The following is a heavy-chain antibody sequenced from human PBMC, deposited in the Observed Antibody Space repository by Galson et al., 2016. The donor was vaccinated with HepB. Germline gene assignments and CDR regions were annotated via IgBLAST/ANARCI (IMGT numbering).Heavy chain of an antibody. J-gene: IGHJ6*02. CDR2: IYYSGNT. CDR3: AREKGDIVGATRHYYYYGMDV. CDR1: GGSISTYY. D-gene: IGHD1-26*01. Sequence: ETLSLTCTVSGGSISTYYWIWIRQPPGKGLEWIGYIYYSGNTNYNPSLKSRVTISIDTSKNQFSLNLSSVTAADTAMYFCAREKGDIVGATRHYYYYGMDVWGQGTTVTVSS. V-gene: IGHV4-59*01.